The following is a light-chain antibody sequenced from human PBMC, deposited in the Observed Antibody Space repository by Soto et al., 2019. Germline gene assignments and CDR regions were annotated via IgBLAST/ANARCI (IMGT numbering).Light chain of an antibody. J-gene: IGLJ1*01. CDR1: SSDVGGYNS. V-gene: IGLV2-14*01. CDR3: TSYTSSSTLYV. Sequence: QSVLTQPASVSGSPGQSITISCTGTSSDVGGYNSVSWYQQHPGKAPKLMIYEVSNRPSGASYRFSGSKSGNTASLTISGLQAEDEADYYCTSYTSSSTLYVFGPGTKVTVL. CDR2: EVS.